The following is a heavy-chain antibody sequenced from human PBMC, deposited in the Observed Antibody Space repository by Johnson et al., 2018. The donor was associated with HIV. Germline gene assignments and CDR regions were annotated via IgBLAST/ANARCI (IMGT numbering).Heavy chain of an antibody. CDR2: ISSSGSTI. J-gene: IGHJ3*02. CDR3: ARDQTIQLWSDAFDI. D-gene: IGHD5-18*01. Sequence: QVQLVESGGGLVKPGGSLRLSCAASGFTFRDYYMSWIRQAPGKGLEWVSYISSSGSTIYYADSVKGRFTISRDNAKKSLYLQMNSLRAEDTAVYYCARDQTIQLWSDAFDIWGQGTMVTVSS. CDR1: GFTFRDYY. V-gene: IGHV3-11*04.